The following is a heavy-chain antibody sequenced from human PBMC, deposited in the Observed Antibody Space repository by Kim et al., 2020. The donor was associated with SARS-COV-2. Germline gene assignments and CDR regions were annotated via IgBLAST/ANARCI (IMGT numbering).Heavy chain of an antibody. D-gene: IGHD3-10*01. V-gene: IGHV4-34*01. CDR3: ASPMVRGINYYGMDV. J-gene: IGHJ6*02. Sequence: PSLKSRVTISVDTSKNQFSLKLSSVTAADTAVYYCASPMVRGINYYGMDVWGQGTTVTVSS.